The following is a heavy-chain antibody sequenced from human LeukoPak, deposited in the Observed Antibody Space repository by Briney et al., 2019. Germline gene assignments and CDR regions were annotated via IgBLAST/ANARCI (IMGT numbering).Heavy chain of an antibody. CDR1: GFTFSSYG. CDR3: ARGLFFWSGYGNFDY. V-gene: IGHV3-33*01. Sequence: GRSLRLSCAASGFTFSSYGMHWVRQAPGKGLEWVAVIWYDGSNKYYADSVKGRSTISRDNSKNTLYLQMNSLRAEDTAVYYCARGLFFWSGYGNFDYWGQGTLVTVSS. CDR2: IWYDGSNK. D-gene: IGHD3-3*01. J-gene: IGHJ4*02.